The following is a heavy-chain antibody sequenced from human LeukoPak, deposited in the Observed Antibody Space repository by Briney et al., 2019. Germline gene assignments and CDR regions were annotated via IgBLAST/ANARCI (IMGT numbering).Heavy chain of an antibody. CDR1: GFTFSSYG. V-gene: IGHV3-30*03. D-gene: IGHD3-9*01. J-gene: IGHJ6*02. CDR3: ARDPVRYFDWLGAYGMDV. Sequence: GGSLRLSCAASGFTFSSYGMHWVRQAPGKGLEWVAVISYDGSNENFGDSVKGRFTISRDKSKNTLYLQMNSLRAEDTAVYYCARDPVRYFDWLGAYGMDVWGQGTTVTVSS. CDR2: ISYDGSNE.